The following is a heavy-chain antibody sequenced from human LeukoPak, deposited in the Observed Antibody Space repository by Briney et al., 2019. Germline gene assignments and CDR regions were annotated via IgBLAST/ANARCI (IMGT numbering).Heavy chain of an antibody. J-gene: IGHJ4*02. CDR2: ISSSSSYI. D-gene: IGHD6-19*01. CDR3: ARDKSSGWYTLYYFDY. V-gene: IGHV3-21*01. Sequence: GGSLRLSWAASGFTFSSYSMNWVRQAPGKGLEWVSSISSSSSYIYYADSVKGRFTISRDNAKHSLYLQMNSLRAEDTAVYYCARDKSSGWYTLYYFDYWGQGTLVTVSS. CDR1: GFTFSSYS.